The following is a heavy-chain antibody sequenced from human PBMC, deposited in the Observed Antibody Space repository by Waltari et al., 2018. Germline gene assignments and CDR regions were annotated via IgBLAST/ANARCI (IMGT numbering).Heavy chain of an antibody. Sequence: EVHLVESGGGLVQPGGSLRLSCEASESSFTKYWMSWVRQPPGRGREGVANIKHDGSETYYVDAVKGRFTISRDNAQKSLFLQMNSLRVEDTAIYYCAAIFYYYYGMNVWGQGTTVTVSS. CDR1: ESSFTKYW. V-gene: IGHV3-7*01. CDR3: AAIFYYYYGMNV. J-gene: IGHJ6*02. CDR2: IKHDGSET. D-gene: IGHD2-21*01.